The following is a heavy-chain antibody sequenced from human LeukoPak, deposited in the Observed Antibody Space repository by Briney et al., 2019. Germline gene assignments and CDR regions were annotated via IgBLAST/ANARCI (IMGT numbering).Heavy chain of an antibody. CDR1: GFTVSRNS. CDR3: AREGRKSRGVDIVRKKETGYYYMDV. V-gene: IGHV3-53*01. Sequence: PGGPLRLSCTVSGFTVSRNSMSWVRQAPGKGLEWVSFIYSGSTHYSDSVKGRFTISRDNSKNTLYLQMSSLRAEDTAVYYCAREGRKSRGVDIVRKKETGYYYMDVWGKGTTVTVSS. J-gene: IGHJ6*03. D-gene: IGHD2-15*01. CDR2: IYSGST.